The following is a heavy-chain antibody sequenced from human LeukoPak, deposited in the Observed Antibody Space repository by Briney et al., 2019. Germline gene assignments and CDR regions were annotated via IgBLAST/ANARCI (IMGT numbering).Heavy chain of an antibody. J-gene: IGHJ4*02. CDR2: ISGSGGST. V-gene: IGHV3-23*01. CDR1: GFTFSSYE. D-gene: IGHD1-26*01. CDR3: AKDHVLEWELLFSWRGWKGSYYFDY. Sequence: QSGGSLRLSCAASGFTFSSYEMNWVRQAPGKGLEWVSAISGSGGSTYYADSVKGRFTISRDNSKNTLYLQMNSLRAEDTAVYYCAKDHVLEWELLFSWRGWKGSYYFDYWGQGTLVTVSS.